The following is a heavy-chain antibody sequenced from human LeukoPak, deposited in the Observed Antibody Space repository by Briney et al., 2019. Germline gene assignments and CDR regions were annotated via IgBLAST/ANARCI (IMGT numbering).Heavy chain of an antibody. J-gene: IGHJ4*02. V-gene: IGHV3-30*03. CDR3: ARYYYDSSGYYPYFDY. CDR1: GFTFSRHG. Sequence: GRSLRLSCAPSGFTFSRHGMHWVRQAPGKGLEWVAIISNDGSRKYYAHSVEGRFTISRDNSKNTLYLQMDSLRAEDTAVYYCARYYYDSSGYYPYFDYWGQGTLVTVSS. CDR2: ISNDGSRK. D-gene: IGHD3-22*01.